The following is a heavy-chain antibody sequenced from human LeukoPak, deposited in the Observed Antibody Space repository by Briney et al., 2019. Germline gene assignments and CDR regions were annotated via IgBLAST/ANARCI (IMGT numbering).Heavy chain of an antibody. CDR3: ARDYYDSSGYYQFFDY. Sequence: PSETLSLTCTVSGGSISSYYWSWIRQPPGKGLEWIGYIYYSGSTNYNPSLKSRVTMSVDTAKNQFSLNLSSVTAADTAVYYCARDYYDSSGYYQFFDYWGQGTLVTVSS. V-gene: IGHV4-59*12. D-gene: IGHD3-22*01. CDR1: GGSISSYY. J-gene: IGHJ4*02. CDR2: IYYSGST.